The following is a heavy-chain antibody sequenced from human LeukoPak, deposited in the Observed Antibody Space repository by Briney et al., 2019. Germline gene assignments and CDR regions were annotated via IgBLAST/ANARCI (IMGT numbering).Heavy chain of an antibody. CDR3: ARGGVVVPAPAWMDV. CDR1: GCTFSIYG. Sequence: SVTVSYTSAGCTFSIYGISWVRQAPGQGLEWMGRIIPIFGTANYAQKFQGRVTITPDKSTSTAYMELSSLRSEDTAVYYCARGGVVVPAPAWMDVCGKGTTVTVSS. CDR2: IIPIFGTA. V-gene: IGHV1-69*06. D-gene: IGHD2-2*01. J-gene: IGHJ6*04.